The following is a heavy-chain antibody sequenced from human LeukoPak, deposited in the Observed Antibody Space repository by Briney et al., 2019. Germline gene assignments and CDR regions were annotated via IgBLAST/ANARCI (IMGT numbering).Heavy chain of an antibody. D-gene: IGHD3-22*01. CDR3: ARTRYYYDSSGYYYVHDAFDI. CDR1: GGSISSGGYY. Sequence: SQTLSLTCTVSGGSISSGGYYWSWIRQHPGKGLEWIGYIYYSGSTYYNPSLKSRVTISVDTSKNQFSLKLSSVTAADTAVYYCARTRYYYDSSGYYYVHDAFDIWGQGTMVTVSS. V-gene: IGHV4-31*03. J-gene: IGHJ3*02. CDR2: IYYSGST.